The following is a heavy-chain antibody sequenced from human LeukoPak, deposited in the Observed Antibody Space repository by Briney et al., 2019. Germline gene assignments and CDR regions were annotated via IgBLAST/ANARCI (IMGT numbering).Heavy chain of an antibody. CDR2: VYSSGST. D-gene: IGHD6-13*01. CDR3: ARSGYSSTWYLFDY. V-gene: IGHV4-4*07. J-gene: IGHJ4*02. CDR1: DGSISSSY. Sequence: SETLSLTCTVSDGSISSSYWSWIRQPAGKGLEWIGRVYSSGSTDYNPSLQSRVTMSVDTSKNQFSLKLSSVTAADTAVYYCARSGYSSTWYLFDYWGQGTLVTVSS.